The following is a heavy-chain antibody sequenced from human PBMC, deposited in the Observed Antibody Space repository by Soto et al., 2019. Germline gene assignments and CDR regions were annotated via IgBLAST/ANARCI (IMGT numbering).Heavy chain of an antibody. D-gene: IGHD5-18*01. CDR1: GYSFTSYY. CDR2: INPSGGST. V-gene: IGHV1-46*01. Sequence: GXSVKVSYNAAGYSFTSYYMHWGRRAPGQGLEWMGIINPSGGSTSYAQKFQGRVTMTRDTSTSTVYMELSSLRSEDTAVYYCARDDSYGQASGGIRVCLDPWGQGTLVTV. CDR3: ARDDSYGQASGGIRVCLDP. J-gene: IGHJ5*02.